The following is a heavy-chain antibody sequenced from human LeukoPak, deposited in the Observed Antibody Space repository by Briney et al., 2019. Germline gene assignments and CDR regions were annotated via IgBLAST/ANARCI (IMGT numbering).Heavy chain of an antibody. V-gene: IGHV3-15*01. CDR2: IKSKTDGGTT. CDR3: TTGSVVVVAADY. Sequence: GGSLRLSCAASGFTFSNAWMSWVRQAPGKGLEWVGRIKSKTDGGTTDYAAPVKGRFTISRDDSKNTLYLQMNSLKTEDTAVYYCTTGSVVVVAADYWGQGTLVTVSS. J-gene: IGHJ4*02. CDR1: GFTFSNAW. D-gene: IGHD2-15*01.